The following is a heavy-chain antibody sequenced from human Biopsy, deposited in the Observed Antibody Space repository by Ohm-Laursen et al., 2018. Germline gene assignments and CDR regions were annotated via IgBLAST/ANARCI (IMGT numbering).Heavy chain of an antibody. J-gene: IGHJ4*02. D-gene: IGHD5-18*01. CDR1: GYLFINYG. V-gene: IGHV1-18*01. CDR3: ARTVDTVVVTPSDH. CDR2: ISTYNGNT. Sequence: GASVKVSCNASGYLFINYGISWVRQAPGQGLEWLGWISTYNGNTNYAQKFRGRVTMTTDKPTSTAYVELGSLRSDDTAVYYCARTVDTVVVTPSDHWGQGTLVTVSS.